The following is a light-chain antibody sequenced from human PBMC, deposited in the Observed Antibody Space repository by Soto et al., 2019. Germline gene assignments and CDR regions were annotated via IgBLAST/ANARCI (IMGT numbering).Light chain of an antibody. CDR2: GVS. Sequence: QSVLTQPASVSGSPGQSIAISCTGSSSDVGGYNYVSWYQQHSGKAPKLMIYGVSSRPSGVSDRFSGSKSGNTASLTISGLQAEDEAEYYCSSYTSSSTVIFGGGTKVTVL. CDR3: SSYTSSSTVI. J-gene: IGLJ2*01. V-gene: IGLV2-14*03. CDR1: SSDVGGYNY.